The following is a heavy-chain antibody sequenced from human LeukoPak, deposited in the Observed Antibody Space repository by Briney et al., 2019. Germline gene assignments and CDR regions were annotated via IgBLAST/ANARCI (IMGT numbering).Heavy chain of an antibody. Sequence: SETLSLTCTVSGGSISSSSYYWGWIRQPPGKGLEWIGSIYYSGTTYYNPSLKSRVTISVDTSKNQFSLKLSSVTAADTAIYYCASPTISPWYYFDYWGQGTLVTVSS. CDR2: IYYSGTT. CDR3: ASPTISPWYYFDY. CDR1: GGSISSSSYY. J-gene: IGHJ4*02. D-gene: IGHD3-3*01. V-gene: IGHV4-39*01.